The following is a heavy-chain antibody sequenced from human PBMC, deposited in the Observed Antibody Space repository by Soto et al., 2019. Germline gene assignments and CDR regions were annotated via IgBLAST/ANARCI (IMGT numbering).Heavy chain of an antibody. CDR2: IIPIFGTA. J-gene: IGHJ3*02. CDR1: GGTFSSYA. CDR3: ARSRVTYYYGRCAFDI. D-gene: IGHD3-10*01. Sequence: QVQLVQSGAEVKKPGSSVKVSCKASGGTFSSYAISWVRQAPGQGLEWMGGIIPIFGTANYAQKFQGRVTITADESTSTAYMGLSSLRSEDTAVYYCARSRVTYYYGRCAFDIWGQGTMVTVSS. V-gene: IGHV1-69*01.